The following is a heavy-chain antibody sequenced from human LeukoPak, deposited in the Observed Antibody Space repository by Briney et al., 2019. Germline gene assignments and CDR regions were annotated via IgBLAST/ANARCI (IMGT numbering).Heavy chain of an antibody. CDR1: GFTLSNYW. CDR2: INPDGSRI. Sequence: GGSLRLSCAASGFTLSNYWMHWVRQAPGKGPVWVSRINPDGSRIDYAESVRGRFTISRDSAKNTLYLQMNSLRAEDTAVYYCSRDFVGANDYWGQGTLVTVSS. CDR3: SRDFVGANDY. D-gene: IGHD1-26*01. J-gene: IGHJ4*02. V-gene: IGHV3-74*01.